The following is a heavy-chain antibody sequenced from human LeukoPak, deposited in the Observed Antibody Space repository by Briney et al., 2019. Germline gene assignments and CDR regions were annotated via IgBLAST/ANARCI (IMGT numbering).Heavy chain of an antibody. CDR3: ARDAGYGYDRFDY. V-gene: IGHV3-7*01. CDR2: IKEDGSDK. CDR1: GFTFSSYE. D-gene: IGHD5-18*01. J-gene: IGHJ4*02. Sequence: PGGCLRLSCAASGFTFSSYEMNWVSQAPGKGREWVANIKEDGSDKKYVESLKGGFTISRDNAKNSLYVKKDSQRGEDTAVYYCARDAGYGYDRFDYWGQGTQVTVSS.